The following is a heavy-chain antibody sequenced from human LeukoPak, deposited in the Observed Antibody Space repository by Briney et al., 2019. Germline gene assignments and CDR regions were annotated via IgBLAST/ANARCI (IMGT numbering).Heavy chain of an antibody. V-gene: IGHV4-59*08. CDR3: ARTKKDIVVVVAATPFDY. CDR2: IYYSGST. CDR1: GGSISSYY. Sequence: SETLSLTCTVSGGSISSYYWSWIRQPPGKGLEWIGYIYYSGSTNYNPSLKSRVTISVDTSKNQFSLRLSPVTAADTAVYYCARTKKDIVVVVAATPFDYWGQGTLVTVSS. D-gene: IGHD2-15*01. J-gene: IGHJ4*02.